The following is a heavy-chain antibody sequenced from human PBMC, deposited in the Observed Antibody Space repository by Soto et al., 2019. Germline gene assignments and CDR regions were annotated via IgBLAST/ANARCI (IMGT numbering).Heavy chain of an antibody. J-gene: IGHJ4*02. CDR2: IYYSGST. D-gene: IGHD5-18*01. V-gene: IGHV4-59*01. CDR1: GGSISSYY. Sequence: SETLSLTFNVSGGSISSYYWSWIWQPPGKGLEWIGYIYYSGSTNYNPSLKSRVTISVDTSKNQFSLKLSSVTAADTAVYYCAREANGYSYGLDYWGQGTLVTVSS. CDR3: AREANGYSYGLDY.